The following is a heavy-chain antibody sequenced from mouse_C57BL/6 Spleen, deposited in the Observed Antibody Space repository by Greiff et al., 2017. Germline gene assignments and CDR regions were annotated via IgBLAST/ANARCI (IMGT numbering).Heavy chain of an antibody. J-gene: IGHJ1*03. V-gene: IGHV1-72*01. D-gene: IGHD2-2*01. CDR1: GYTFTRYW. CDR3: ARLRESTMVTTRYFDV. CDR2: IDPNSGGT. Sequence: QVQLQQPGAELVKPGASVKLSCKASGYTFTRYWMHWVKQRPGRGLEWIGRIDPNSGGTKYNEKFKSKATLTVDKPSSTAYMQLSSLTSEDSAVYYWARLRESTMVTTRYFDVWGTGTTVTVSS.